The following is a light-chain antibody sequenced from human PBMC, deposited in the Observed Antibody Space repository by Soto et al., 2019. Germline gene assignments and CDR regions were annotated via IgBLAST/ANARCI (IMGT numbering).Light chain of an antibody. CDR3: QQSYSTPWT. CDR1: QSISSY. Sequence: DIQMTQSPSSLSASVGDRVTITCRASQSISSYLNWYQQKPGKAPKLLIYAASSLQSGVPSRFSGSGSGTDFTLNISSLKPADFATYYCQQSYSTPWTFGQGTKVAIK. V-gene: IGKV1-39*01. J-gene: IGKJ1*01. CDR2: AAS.